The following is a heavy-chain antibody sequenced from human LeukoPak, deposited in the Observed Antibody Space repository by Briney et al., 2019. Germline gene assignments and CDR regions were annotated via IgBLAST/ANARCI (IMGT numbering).Heavy chain of an antibody. D-gene: IGHD2-15*01. CDR3: ARLDCSGGSCYPQV. CDR2: INPNSGGT. V-gene: IGHV1-2*02. CDR1: GYTSTVYY. Sequence: ASVKVSCKASGYTSTVYYMHWVQQAPGQGLEWMGWINPNSGGTNYAQKFQGRVTMTRDTSISTAYMELSTLRSDDTAVYYCARLDCSGGSCYPQVWGQGTLVTVSS. J-gene: IGHJ4*02.